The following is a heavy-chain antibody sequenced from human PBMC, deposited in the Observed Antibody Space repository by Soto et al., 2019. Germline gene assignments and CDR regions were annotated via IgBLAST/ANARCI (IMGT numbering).Heavy chain of an antibody. J-gene: IGHJ4*02. Sequence: VKVSCNASGYTFTGYYMHWVRQAPGQGLEWMGWINPNSGGTNYAQKFQGRVTMTRDTSISTAYMELSRLRSDDTAVYYCARAGWLAPQFDYWGQGTLVTVSS. CDR2: INPNSGGT. CDR3: ARAGWLAPQFDY. CDR1: GYTFTGYY. D-gene: IGHD6-19*01. V-gene: IGHV1-2*02.